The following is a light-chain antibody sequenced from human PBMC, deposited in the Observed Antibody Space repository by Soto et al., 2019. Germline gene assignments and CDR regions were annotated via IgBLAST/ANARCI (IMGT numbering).Light chain of an antibody. Sequence: VWTQSQGTLSVSAGEIAPLSCRASQSVSSQYVGWYQQKTGQAPRLRIDGASSRANGITDRFSGRGAGTECTLTSSSLQSEDFAVYYCQQYKNWPITVGEGTRVDIK. CDR2: GAS. V-gene: IGKV3D-15*01. J-gene: IGKJ5*01. CDR3: QQYKNWPIT. CDR1: QSVSSQ.